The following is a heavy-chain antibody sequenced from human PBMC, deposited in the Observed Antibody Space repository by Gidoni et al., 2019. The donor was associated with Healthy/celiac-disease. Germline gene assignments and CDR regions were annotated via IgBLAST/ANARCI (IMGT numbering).Heavy chain of an antibody. CDR2: IVVGSGNT. V-gene: IGHV1-58*02. J-gene: IGHJ4*02. Sequence: QMQLVQSGPEVKKPGTSVKVSCKASGFTFTSSAMQWVRQARGQRLEWIGWIVVGSGNTNYAQKFQERVTITSDMSTSTAYMELSSLRSEDTAVYYCAAGTPYSGSYYPWDYWGQGTLVTVSS. D-gene: IGHD1-26*01. CDR1: GFTFTSSA. CDR3: AAGTPYSGSYYPWDY.